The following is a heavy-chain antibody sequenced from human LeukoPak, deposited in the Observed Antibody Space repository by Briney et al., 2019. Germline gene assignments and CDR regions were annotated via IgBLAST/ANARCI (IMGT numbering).Heavy chain of an antibody. CDR2: ISSSGSTI. Sequence: GGSLRLSCAASGFTFSDYYMSWIRQAPGKWLEWVSYISSSGSTIYYADSVKGRFTVSSDNAKNSLYLQMNSLRAEDTAVYYCARDATVGATDYWGQGTLVTVSS. V-gene: IGHV3-11*04. CDR3: ARDATVGATDY. D-gene: IGHD1-26*01. J-gene: IGHJ4*02. CDR1: GFTFSDYY.